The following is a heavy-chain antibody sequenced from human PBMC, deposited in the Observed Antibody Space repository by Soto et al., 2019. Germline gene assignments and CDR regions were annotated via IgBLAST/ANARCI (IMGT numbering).Heavy chain of an antibody. D-gene: IGHD3-22*01. CDR1: GVSVNNANW. CDR3: ARDRSGYYDTSGPFDY. CDR2: IHSSGGS. V-gene: IGHV4-4*02. Sequence: SETLSLTCVVSGVSVNNANWWTWVRPPPEKGLEWVGEIHSSGGSNYNSSLNGRVTMSFDKSKNHFILNLNSVTAADTAVYYCARDRSGYYDTSGPFDYWGQGTLVTVSS. J-gene: IGHJ4*02.